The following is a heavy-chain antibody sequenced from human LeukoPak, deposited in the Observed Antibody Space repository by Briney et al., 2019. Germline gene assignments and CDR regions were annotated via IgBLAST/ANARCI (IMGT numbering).Heavy chain of an antibody. J-gene: IGHJ3*02. CDR3: ARDLVYSYGYRRGAFDI. CDR1: GYTFTNYD. D-gene: IGHD5-18*01. Sequence: GASVKVSCKASGYTFTNYDFNWMRQATGQGLEWMGWMNPNSGSTGYAQKFQGRVTMTRDTSTSTVYMELSSLRSEDTAVYYCARDLVYSYGYRRGAFDIWGQGTMVTVSS. V-gene: IGHV1-8*01. CDR2: MNPNSGST.